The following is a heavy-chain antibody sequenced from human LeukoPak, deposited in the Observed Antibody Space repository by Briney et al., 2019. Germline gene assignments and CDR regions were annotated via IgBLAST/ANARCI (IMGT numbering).Heavy chain of an antibody. J-gene: IGHJ5*02. CDR1: GANFSSFA. V-gene: IGHV1-69*04. D-gene: IGHD3-9*01. CDR2: IIPNLGSV. CDR3: ARAVDDILAGYYWGDWFDP. Sequence: SVKVSCKASGANFSSFALAWARQAPGQGLEWMGRIIPNLGSVNYAQNFQGRVTITADKSTSTGFMELSSLRSEDTAVYYCARAVDDILAGYYWGDWFDPWGQGTLVTVSS.